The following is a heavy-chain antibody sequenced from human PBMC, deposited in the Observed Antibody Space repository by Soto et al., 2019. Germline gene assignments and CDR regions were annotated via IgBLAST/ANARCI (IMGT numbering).Heavy chain of an antibody. CDR2: ISGKTGKT. D-gene: IGHD2-2*01. Sequence: QVQLVQSGPEVEKPGASVKVSCKASGYTFTSYGISWVRQAPGQGLEWMGWISGKTGKTNYAQKCQGRVTISTDTSTSTAYMDLRSLRSDDTAVYYCARVPREIILVGMDVWGQGTTVTVSS. V-gene: IGHV1-18*04. J-gene: IGHJ6*02. CDR3: ARVPREIILVGMDV. CDR1: GYTFTSYG.